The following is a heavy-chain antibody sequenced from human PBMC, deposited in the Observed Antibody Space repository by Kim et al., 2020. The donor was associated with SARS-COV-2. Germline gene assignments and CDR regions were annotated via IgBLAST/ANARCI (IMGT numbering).Heavy chain of an antibody. CDR3: TRGTRAAAGPNDYYYYYGMDV. V-gene: IGHV3-49*04. J-gene: IGHJ6*02. D-gene: IGHD6-13*01. CDR1: GFTFGDYA. CDR2: IRNKAYGGTT. Sequence: GGSLRLSCTASGFTFGDYAMSWVRQAPGKGLEWVSFIRNKAYGGTTEYAASVKGRFTISRDDSKSIAYLQMNSLKTEDTAVYYCTRGTRAAAGPNDYYYYYGMDVWGQGTTVTVSS.